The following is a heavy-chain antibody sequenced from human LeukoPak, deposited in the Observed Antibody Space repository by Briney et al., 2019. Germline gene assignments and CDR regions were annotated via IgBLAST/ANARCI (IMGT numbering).Heavy chain of an antibody. D-gene: IGHD3-3*01. CDR3: ARHLMQEGYDFWSGYYAGFDP. CDR1: GGSISSSSYY. V-gene: IGHV4-39*01. J-gene: IGHJ5*02. CDR2: IYYSGST. Sequence: SETLSLTCTVSGGSISSSSYYWGWIRQPPGKGLEWIGSIYYSGSTYYNPSLKSRVTISVDTSKNQFSLKLSSVTAADTAVYYCARHLMQEGYDFWSGYYAGFDPWGQGTLVTVSS.